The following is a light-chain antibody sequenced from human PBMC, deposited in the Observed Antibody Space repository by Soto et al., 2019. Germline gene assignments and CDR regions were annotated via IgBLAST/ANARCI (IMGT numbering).Light chain of an antibody. CDR2: AAS. CDR1: QGIGTD. V-gene: IGKV1-39*01. J-gene: IGKJ1*01. CDR3: QQSYSTPPT. Sequence: DIQMTQSPSSLSASVGDRVTITCRASQGIGTDLGWYRQKPGKAPKLLIYAASSLQSGVPSRFSGSGSGTDFTLTISSLQPEDFATYYCQQSYSTPPTFGQGTKVDIK.